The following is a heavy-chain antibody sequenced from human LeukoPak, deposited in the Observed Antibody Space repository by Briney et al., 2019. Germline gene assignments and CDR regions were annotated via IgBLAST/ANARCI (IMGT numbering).Heavy chain of an antibody. J-gene: IGHJ3*02. Sequence: GGSLKISFKGSGYRFTSYWIDWVRPMPGKGLEWMGIIYRGDSDNRYSPSFQGQVTISADKSISTAYLQWSSLKASDTAMYYCARHRRQQLPLDAFDIWGQGTMVTVSS. CDR1: GYRFTSYW. V-gene: IGHV5-51*01. D-gene: IGHD6-13*01. CDR3: ARHRRQQLPLDAFDI. CDR2: IYRGDSDN.